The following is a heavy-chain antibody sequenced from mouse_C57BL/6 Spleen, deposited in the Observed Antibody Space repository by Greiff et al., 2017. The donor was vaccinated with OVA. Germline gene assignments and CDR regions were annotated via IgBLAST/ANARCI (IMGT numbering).Heavy chain of an antibody. CDR2: ISYSGST. V-gene: IGHV3-1*01. Sequence: EVQLVESGPGMVKPSQSLSLTCTVTGYSITSGYDWHWIRHFPGNKLEWMGYISYSGSTNYNPSLKSRISITHDTSKNHFFLKLNSVTTEDTATYYCARGGGYDGYYVRFNFDVWGTGTTVTVSS. D-gene: IGHD2-3*01. J-gene: IGHJ1*03. CDR1: GYSITSGYD. CDR3: ARGGGYDGYYVRFNFDV.